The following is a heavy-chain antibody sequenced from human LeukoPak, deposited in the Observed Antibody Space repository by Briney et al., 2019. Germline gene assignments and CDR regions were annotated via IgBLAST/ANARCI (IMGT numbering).Heavy chain of an antibody. CDR1: GYSFTSYW. J-gene: IGHJ4*02. CDR3: ARLFYGSGSYRYFDY. V-gene: IGHV5-51*01. CDR2: IYPGDSDT. D-gene: IGHD3-10*01. Sequence: GESLKISCKGSGYSFTSYWIGWVRPMPGKGLEWMGIIYPGDSDTRYSPSFQGQVTISADKSISTAYLQWSSLKASDTAMYYCARLFYGSGSYRYFDYWGQGTLVTVSS.